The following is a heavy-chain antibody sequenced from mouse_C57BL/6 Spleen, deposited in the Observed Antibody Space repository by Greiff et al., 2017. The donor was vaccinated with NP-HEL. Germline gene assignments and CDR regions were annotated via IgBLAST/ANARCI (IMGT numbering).Heavy chain of an antibody. D-gene: IGHD2-1*01. CDR3: ARGGIYYGNFYAMDY. V-gene: IGHV1-54*01. J-gene: IGHJ4*01. Sequence: QVQLQQSGAELVRPGTSVKVSCKASGYAFTNYLIEWVKQRPGQGLEWIGVINPGSGGTNYNEKFKGKATLTADKSSSTAYMQLSSLTSEDSAVYFCARGGIYYGNFYAMDYWGQGTSVTVSS. CDR1: GYAFTNYL. CDR2: INPGSGGT.